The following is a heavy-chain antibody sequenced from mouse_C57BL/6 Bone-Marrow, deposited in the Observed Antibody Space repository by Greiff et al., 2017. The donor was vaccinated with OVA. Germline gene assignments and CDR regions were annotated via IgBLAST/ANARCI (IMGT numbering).Heavy chain of an antibody. CDR2: IDPSDSET. D-gene: IGHD2-1*01. CDR1: GYTFTSYW. Sequence: QVQLKQPGAELVRPGSSVKLSCKASGYTFTSYWMHWVKQRPIQGLEWIGNIDPSDSETHYNQKFKDKATLTVDKSSSTAYMQLSSLTSEDSAVYYCARIDYGNYGFAYWGQGTLVTVSA. CDR3: ARIDYGNYGFAY. J-gene: IGHJ3*01. V-gene: IGHV1-52*01.